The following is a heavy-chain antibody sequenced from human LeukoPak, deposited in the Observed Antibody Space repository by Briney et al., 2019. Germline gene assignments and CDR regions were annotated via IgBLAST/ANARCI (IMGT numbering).Heavy chain of an antibody. CDR3: ARGSRSPSGTYHYYFDY. V-gene: IGHV3-53*01. CDR1: AFTVSSNY. CDR2: VFSGGTT. J-gene: IGHJ4*02. D-gene: IGHD1-26*01. Sequence: GGSLRLSCAASAFTVSSNYMSWVRQAPGKGLEWVSVVFSGGTTYYADSVKGRFTISRDNSKNTLYLQMNSLRAEDTAVYYCARGSRSPSGTYHYYFDYWGREPWSPSPQ.